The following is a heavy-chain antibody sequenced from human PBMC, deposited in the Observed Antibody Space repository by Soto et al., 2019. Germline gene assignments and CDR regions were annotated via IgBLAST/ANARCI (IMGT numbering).Heavy chain of an antibody. CDR2: IKNKANSYTI. V-gene: IGHV3-72*01. J-gene: IGHJ4*02. CDR1: GFPFSDHY. CDR3: ARAGRNKWFPSYY. D-gene: IGHD3-10*01. Sequence: PGGSLRLSCAASGFPFSDHYMDWVRQAPGKGLEWVGRIKNKANSYTIHYADSVKGRFTISRDNAKNSLYLQMNSLRAEDTAVYYCARAGRNKWFPSYYWGQGTLVTVSS.